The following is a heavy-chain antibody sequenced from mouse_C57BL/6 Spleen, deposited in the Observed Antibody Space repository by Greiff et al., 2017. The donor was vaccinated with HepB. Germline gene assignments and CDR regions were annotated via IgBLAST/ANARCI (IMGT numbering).Heavy chain of an antibody. V-gene: IGHV1-55*01. CDR3: ARWGTTVVGDY. CDR2: IYPGSGST. Sequence: QVQLQQPGAELVKPGASVKMSRKASGYTFTSYWITWVKQRPGQGLEWIGDIYPGSGSTNYNEKFKSKATLTVDTSSSTAYMQLSSLTSEDSAVYYCARWGTTVVGDYWGQGTTLTVSS. D-gene: IGHD1-1*01. CDR1: GYTFTSYW. J-gene: IGHJ2*01.